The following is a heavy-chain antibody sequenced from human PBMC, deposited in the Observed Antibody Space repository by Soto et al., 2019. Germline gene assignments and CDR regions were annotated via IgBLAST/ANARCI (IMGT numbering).Heavy chain of an antibody. CDR3: ARGLGGSGSYYIDYYGMDV. CDR1: GFTLSDYA. J-gene: IGHJ6*02. Sequence: GGSLRLSCAASGFTLSDYAMHWVRQAPGKGLEWVAYVCNNSRNTHYADSVKGRFTISRDNAKNSLYLQMNSLRGEDTAVYYCARGLGGSGSYYIDYYGMDVWGQGTTVTVSS. CDR2: VCNNSRNT. D-gene: IGHD3-10*01. V-gene: IGHV3-11*05.